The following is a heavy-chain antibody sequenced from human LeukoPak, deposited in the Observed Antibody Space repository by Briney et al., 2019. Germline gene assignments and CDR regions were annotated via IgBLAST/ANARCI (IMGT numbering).Heavy chain of an antibody. CDR3: AKGLYCSSTSCHGGFDY. CDR1: GITFSSYA. Sequence: GGSLRLSCAASGITFSSYAMTWVRQAPGKGLEWVSTISGSGGSTNYADSVKGRFTISRDNSKNTLYLQMNSLRAEDTAVYYCAKGLYCSSTSCHGGFDYWGQGTLVTVSS. CDR2: ISGSGGST. J-gene: IGHJ4*02. V-gene: IGHV3-23*01. D-gene: IGHD2-2*01.